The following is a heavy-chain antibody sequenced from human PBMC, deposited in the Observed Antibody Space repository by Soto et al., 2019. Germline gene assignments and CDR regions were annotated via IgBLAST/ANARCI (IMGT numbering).Heavy chain of an antibody. CDR1: GFTFSSYG. Sequence: QVQLVESGGGVVQPGRSLRLSCAASGFTFSSYGMHWVRQAPGKGLEWVAVISYDGSNKYYADSVKGRFTISRDNSKNTLYLQMNSLRAEDTAVYYCAKLPSTLQGLYSGYDRFDYWGQGTLVTVSS. J-gene: IGHJ4*02. V-gene: IGHV3-30*18. CDR3: AKLPSTLQGLYSGYDRFDY. D-gene: IGHD5-12*01. CDR2: ISYDGSNK.